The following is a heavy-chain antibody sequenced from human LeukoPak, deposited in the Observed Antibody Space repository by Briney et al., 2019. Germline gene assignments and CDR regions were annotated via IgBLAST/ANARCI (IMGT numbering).Heavy chain of an antibody. D-gene: IGHD1-26*01. Sequence: GGSLTLSCAASGFIFSDSDIHWVRQASGKGLEWVGRIRSKANTYATAHAASVNGRFTISREDSKNTAYLQMNSLKTEDTAVYYCIRRMGAGSYYNGLDVWGQGTTVTVSS. CDR1: GFIFSDSD. CDR3: IRRMGAGSYYNGLDV. CDR2: IRSKANTYAT. J-gene: IGHJ6*02. V-gene: IGHV3-73*01.